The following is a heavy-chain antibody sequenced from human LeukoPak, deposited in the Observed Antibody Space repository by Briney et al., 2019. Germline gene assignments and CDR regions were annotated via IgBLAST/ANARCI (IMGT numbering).Heavy chain of an antibody. CDR3: AGEYYYDSSVLEPGDY. J-gene: IGHJ4*02. CDR2: ISYDGSNK. CDR1: GFTFSSYA. D-gene: IGHD3-22*01. V-gene: IGHV3-30-3*01. Sequence: GGSLRLSCAASGFTFSSYAMHWVCQAPGKGLEWVAVISYDGSNKYYADSVKGRFTISRDNSKNTLYLQMNSLRAEDTAVYYCAGEYYYDSSVLEPGDYWGQGTLVTVSS.